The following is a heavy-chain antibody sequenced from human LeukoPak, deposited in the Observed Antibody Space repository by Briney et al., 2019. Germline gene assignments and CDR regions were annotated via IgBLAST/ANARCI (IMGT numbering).Heavy chain of an antibody. CDR2: ISSSSSYI. V-gene: IGHV3-21*01. CDR3: ARDVVPKVFPHYFDY. Sequence: PGGSLRLSCAASGFTFSSYSMNWVRQAPGKGLEWVSSISSSSSYIYYADSVKGRFTISRDNAKNSLYLQMNSLRAEDTAVYYCARDVVPKVFPHYFDYWGQGTLVTVSS. CDR1: GFTFSSYS. D-gene: IGHD6-6*01. J-gene: IGHJ4*02.